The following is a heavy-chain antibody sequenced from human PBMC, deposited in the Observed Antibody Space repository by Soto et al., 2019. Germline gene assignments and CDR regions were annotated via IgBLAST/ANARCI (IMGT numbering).Heavy chain of an antibody. CDR3: AGASTWHPGAFDI. CDR1: GYSISSSNW. CDR2: IYYSGTT. V-gene: IGHV4-28*01. Sequence: SETLSLTCAVSGYSISSSNWWGWIRQPPGKGLEWIGYIYYSGTTYYNPSLKSRVTISVDTSKNQLSLKLSSVTAADTAVYYCAGASTWHPGAFDIWGQGTTVTVSS. D-gene: IGHD5-12*01. J-gene: IGHJ3*02.